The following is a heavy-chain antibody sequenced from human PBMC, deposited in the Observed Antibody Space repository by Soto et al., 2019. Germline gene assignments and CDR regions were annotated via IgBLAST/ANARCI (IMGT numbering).Heavy chain of an antibody. J-gene: IGHJ6*02. CDR3: ARGDYGDYGSGMDV. Sequence: GGSLRLSCAASGFTFSSYAMHWVRQAPGKGLEWVAVISYDGSNKYYADSVKGRFTISRDNSKNTLYLQMNSLRAEDTAVYYCARGDYGDYGSGMDVWGQGTTVTVS. CDR1: GFTFSSYA. D-gene: IGHD4-17*01. CDR2: ISYDGSNK. V-gene: IGHV3-30-3*01.